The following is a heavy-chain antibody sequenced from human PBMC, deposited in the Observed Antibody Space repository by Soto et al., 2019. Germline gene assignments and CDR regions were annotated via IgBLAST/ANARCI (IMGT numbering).Heavy chain of an antibody. J-gene: IGHJ4*02. CDR3: ARDRAAAGPY. D-gene: IGHD6-13*01. Sequence: SETLSLTCSFSGYSISNNKWWSWVRQPPGKGLEWIGEMHHSGSIHYNASLKSRATISVDTSRNQFSLKLTSVTAADTAVYYCARDRAAAGPYWGQGTLVTVSS. CDR1: GYSISNNKW. V-gene: IGHV4-4*02. CDR2: MHHSGSI.